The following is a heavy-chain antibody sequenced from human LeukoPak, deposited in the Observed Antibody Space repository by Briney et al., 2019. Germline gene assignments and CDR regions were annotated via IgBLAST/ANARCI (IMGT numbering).Heavy chain of an antibody. D-gene: IGHD2/OR15-2a*01. CDR2: IFHDGSKT. Sequence: PGRSLRLSCTASGFTFSNYGIHWVLQAPGKKLEWVAVIFHDGSKTYYGESVKGRFTISRDNSRNTVYLQMNSLTADDTAVYYCAIVQAYYFSFADYWGQGSLVTVSS. J-gene: IGHJ4*02. V-gene: IGHV3-33*03. CDR3: AIVQAYYFSFADY. CDR1: GFTFSNYG.